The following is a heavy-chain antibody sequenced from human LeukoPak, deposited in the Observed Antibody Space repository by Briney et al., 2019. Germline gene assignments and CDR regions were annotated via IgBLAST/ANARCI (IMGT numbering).Heavy chain of an antibody. CDR3: ARFYGDETYFDY. CDR1: GFTVTSNY. Sequence: PGGSLRLSCAASGFTVTSNYMSWVRQAPGKGLEWVSYISSSGSTIYYADSVKGRFTISRDNAKNSLYLQMNSLRAEDTAVYYCARFYGDETYFDYWGQGTLVTVSS. CDR2: ISSSGSTI. J-gene: IGHJ4*02. V-gene: IGHV3-48*03. D-gene: IGHD4-17*01.